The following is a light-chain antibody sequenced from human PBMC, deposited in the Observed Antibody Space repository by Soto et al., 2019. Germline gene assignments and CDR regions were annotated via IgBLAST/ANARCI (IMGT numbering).Light chain of an antibody. J-gene: IGLJ1*01. CDR2: DVS. Sequence: QSVLTQPASVSGSPGQSIAISCTGTSSDVGAFNYVSWYQQHPGKAPKFMIFDVSSRPSGVSDRFSGSKSGNTASLTISGLQTEDEADYYCASYTISSTYVFGTGTKVTVL. V-gene: IGLV2-14*03. CDR1: SSDVGAFNY. CDR3: ASYTISSTYV.